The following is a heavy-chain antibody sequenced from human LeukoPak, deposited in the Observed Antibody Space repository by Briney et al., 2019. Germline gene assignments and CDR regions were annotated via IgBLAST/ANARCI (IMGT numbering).Heavy chain of an antibody. V-gene: IGHV1-3*01. CDR1: GYSFTNYA. Sequence: ASVKVSCKASGYSFTNYAIQWVRQAPGQRLEWMGWINAGNGKTKYSQNFQGRVTITRDTSASTAYKELSGLRSEDTAVYYCARAIWTSTVTTYYFDYWGQGALVTVSS. J-gene: IGHJ4*02. CDR3: ARAIWTSTVTTYYFDY. CDR2: INAGNGKT. D-gene: IGHD4-17*01.